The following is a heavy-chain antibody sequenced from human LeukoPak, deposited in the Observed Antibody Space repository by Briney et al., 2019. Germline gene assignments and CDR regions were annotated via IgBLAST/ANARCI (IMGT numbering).Heavy chain of an antibody. J-gene: IGHJ6*02. D-gene: IGHD3-3*01. CDR2: INPNSGGT. CDR3: ARANDFWSGYSV. Sequence: ASVKVSCKASGYTFTGYYMHWVRQAPGQGLEWMGWINPNSGGTNYAQKFQGRVTMTRDTSISTAYMELSRLRSDDTAVYYCARANDFWSGYSVWGRGTTVTVSS. CDR1: GYTFTGYY. V-gene: IGHV1-2*02.